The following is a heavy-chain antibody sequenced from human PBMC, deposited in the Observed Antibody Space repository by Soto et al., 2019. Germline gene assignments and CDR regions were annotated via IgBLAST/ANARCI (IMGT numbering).Heavy chain of an antibody. J-gene: IGHJ4*02. CDR2: IYYSGTT. Sequence: LEILSLTCTVSGASIISHFWNWIRQPPGEGLEYIGYIYYSGTTYYNPSLRGRVTMSVDTSKNQFSLKLSSVTAADTAVYYCGAYDSSGYIWGQGTLVTVSS. CDR3: GAYDSSGYI. D-gene: IGHD3-22*01. CDR1: GASIISHF. V-gene: IGHV4-59*08.